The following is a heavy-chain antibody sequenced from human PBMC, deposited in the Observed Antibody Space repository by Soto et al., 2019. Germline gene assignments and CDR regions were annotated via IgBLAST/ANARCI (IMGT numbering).Heavy chain of an antibody. CDR1: GFTFSSYA. CDR2: ISYDGSNK. CDR3: ARGPGYYDSSGYYYVEYFDY. J-gene: IGHJ4*02. V-gene: IGHV3-30-3*01. Sequence: GGSLILSCAASGFTFSSYAMHWVRQAPGKGLEWVAVISYDGSNKYYADSVKGRFTISRDNSKNTLYLQMNSLRAEDTAVYYCARGPGYYDSSGYYYVEYFDYWGQGTLVTVSS. D-gene: IGHD3-22*01.